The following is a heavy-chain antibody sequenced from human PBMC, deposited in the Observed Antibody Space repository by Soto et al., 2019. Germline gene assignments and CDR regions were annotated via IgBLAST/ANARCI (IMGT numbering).Heavy chain of an antibody. CDR1: GGTFSSYA. Sequence: QVQLVQSGAEVKKPGSSVKVSCKASGGTFSSYAISWVRQAPGQGLEWLGGIIPIFGTANYAQKFQGRVTITADKSTSTAYMELSSLRSEDTAVYYCARDQDSNYYYYYGMDVWGQGTTVTVSS. J-gene: IGHJ6*02. D-gene: IGHD4-4*01. V-gene: IGHV1-69*06. CDR2: IIPIFGTA. CDR3: ARDQDSNYYYYYGMDV.